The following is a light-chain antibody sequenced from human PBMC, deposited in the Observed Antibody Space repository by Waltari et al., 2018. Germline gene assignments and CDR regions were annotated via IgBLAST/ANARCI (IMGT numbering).Light chain of an antibody. CDR1: SGPVTSSHY. Sequence: QAVVTQEPSLTVSPGGTVTLTCVSSSGPVTSSHYPYWLQKRPGQAPRTLIYDSFMKHSWSPARFSGSIPGGKASLTLSGAQAEDEADYYCWLSYSRGVVVYGGGTKLAVL. V-gene: IGLV7-46*01. CDR3: WLSYSRGVVV. CDR2: DSF. J-gene: IGLJ2*01.